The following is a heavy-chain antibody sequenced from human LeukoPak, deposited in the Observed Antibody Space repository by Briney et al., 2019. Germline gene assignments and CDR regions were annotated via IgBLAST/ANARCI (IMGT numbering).Heavy chain of an antibody. CDR3: ARDPDYYDSSGYYLPGDY. CDR2: INPSGGST. D-gene: IGHD3-22*01. CDR1: GYTFTSYY. V-gene: IGHV1-46*01. Sequence: GASVKVSCKASGYTFTSYYMRWVRQAPGQGLEWMGIINPSGGSTSYAQKFQGRVTMTRDTSTSTVYMELSSLRSEDTAVYYCARDPDYYDSSGYYLPGDYWGQGTLVTVSS. J-gene: IGHJ4*02.